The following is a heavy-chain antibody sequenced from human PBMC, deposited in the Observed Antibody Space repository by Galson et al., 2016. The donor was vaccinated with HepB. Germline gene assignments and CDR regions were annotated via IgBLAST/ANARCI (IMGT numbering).Heavy chain of an antibody. CDR3: ASYGSWTGFDY. J-gene: IGHJ4*02. Sequence: TLSLTCTVSAGTISITGYFWSWIRQHPGGGLEWIGYFSHSGSAYPNPSLKSRSTISVGTSKNQFALELRSVTAADTAVYFYASYGSWTGFDYRGPETPVTVYS. D-gene: IGHD6-13*01. CDR1: AGTISITGYF. CDR2: FSHSGSA. V-gene: IGHV4-31*03.